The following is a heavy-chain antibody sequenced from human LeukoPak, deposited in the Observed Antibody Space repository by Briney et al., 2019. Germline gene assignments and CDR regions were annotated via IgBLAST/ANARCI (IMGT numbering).Heavy chain of an antibody. J-gene: IGHJ3*02. CDR2: IYYSGNT. CDR3: ARRNDFGI. V-gene: IGHV4-59*08. CDR1: GGSISGDH. Sequence: NSSETLSLTCTVSGGSISGDHWNWIRQPPGKGLEWIGYIYYSGNTNYNPSLKSRVTISVDTSKNQFSLKLNSVTAADTAVYYCARRNDFGIWGQGTMVTVSS.